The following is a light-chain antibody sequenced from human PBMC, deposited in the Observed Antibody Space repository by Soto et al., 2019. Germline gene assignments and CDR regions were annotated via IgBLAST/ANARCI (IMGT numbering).Light chain of an antibody. J-gene: IGKJ1*01. Sequence: EIQIPQSPSTLSAAVGDTVTITCRASQTISRWLAWYQQKPGKAPRLLIYTASTLESGVPSRFSASGSGTEFTLTISSLHPDDFATYYCQEYNNYWTFAQGSIV. CDR3: QEYNNYWT. CDR1: QTISRW. CDR2: TAS. V-gene: IGKV1-5*01.